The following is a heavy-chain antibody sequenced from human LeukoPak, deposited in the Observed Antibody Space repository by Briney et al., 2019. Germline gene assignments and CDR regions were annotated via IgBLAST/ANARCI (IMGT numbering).Heavy chain of an antibody. CDR2: IKQDGSEK. V-gene: IGHV3-7*01. J-gene: IGHJ4*02. Sequence: PGGSLRLSCAASGFTFSSYWMSWVRQAPGKGLEWVANIKQDGSEKYYVDPVKGRFTISRDNAKNSLYLQMNSLRAEDTAVYYCARASPYYDILTGYRAFDYWGQGTLVTVSS. D-gene: IGHD3-9*01. CDR1: GFTFSSYW. CDR3: ARASPYYDILTGYRAFDY.